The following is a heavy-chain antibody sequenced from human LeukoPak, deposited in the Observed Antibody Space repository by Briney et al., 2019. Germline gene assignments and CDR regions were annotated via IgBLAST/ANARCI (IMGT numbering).Heavy chain of an antibody. Sequence: PSETLSLTCAVSGDSISSGGYWWSWIRQHPGKGPEWIGYISYGGNTYYNPSLKSRVAISADTPKNQFSLKLSSVTAADTAVYYCARGPRLRYFDWLSYYFDYWGQGTLVTVSS. V-gene: IGHV4-31*11. CDR2: ISYGGNT. CDR3: ARGPRLRYFDWLSYYFDY. J-gene: IGHJ4*02. CDR1: GDSISSGGYW. D-gene: IGHD3-9*01.